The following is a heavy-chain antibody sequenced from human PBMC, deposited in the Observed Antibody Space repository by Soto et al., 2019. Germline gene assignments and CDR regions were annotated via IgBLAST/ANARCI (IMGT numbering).Heavy chain of an antibody. V-gene: IGHV3-23*01. CDR3: TRTPYSRRDSDYVGKYIDV. Sequence: EVQLLESGGGLVQPGGSLRLSCEASGFTFRDCAMSWVRQAPGKGPEWVSGISGSGTNTYYTDSVKGRVTISRHDSKNTLCLEMNSLRDEDTSVYYCTRTPYSRRDSDYVGKYIDVGGMATAVTVS. CDR2: ISGSGTNT. D-gene: IGHD4-4*01. CDR1: GFTFRDCA. J-gene: IGHJ6*03.